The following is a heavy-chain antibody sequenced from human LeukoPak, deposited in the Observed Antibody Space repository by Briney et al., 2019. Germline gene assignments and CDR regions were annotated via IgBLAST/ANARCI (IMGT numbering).Heavy chain of an antibody. J-gene: IGHJ1*01. D-gene: IGHD3-22*01. CDR1: GDSVSSNSAA. CDR2: TYYRSKWYN. CDR3: ARLGAYYYDSSGSKRYFQH. Sequence: SQTLSLTCAISGDSVSSNSAAWNWIRQSPSRGLEWLGRTYYRSKWYNDYAVSVKSRITINPDTSKNQFSLQLNSVTAADTAVYYCARLGAYYYDSSGSKRYFQHWGQGTLVIVPS. V-gene: IGHV6-1*01.